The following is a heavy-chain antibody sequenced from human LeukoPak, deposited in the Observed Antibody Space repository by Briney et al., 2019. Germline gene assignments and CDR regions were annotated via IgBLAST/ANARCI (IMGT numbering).Heavy chain of an antibody. CDR3: AREARDDAFDI. CDR1: GFTFSSYE. J-gene: IGHJ3*02. V-gene: IGHV3-48*03. CDR2: ISSSGSTI. Sequence: GGSLRLSCAASGFTFSSYEMNWVRQAPGKGLEWVSYISSSGSTIYYADSVKGQFTISRDNAKNSLYLQMNSLRAEDTAVYYCAREARDDAFDIWGQGTMVTVSS.